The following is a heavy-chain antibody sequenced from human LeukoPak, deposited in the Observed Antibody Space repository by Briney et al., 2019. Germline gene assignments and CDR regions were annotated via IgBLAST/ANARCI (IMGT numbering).Heavy chain of an antibody. CDR3: AKDRGFGEYFPFFY. CDR2: ISGSGGST. V-gene: IGHV3-23*01. D-gene: IGHD3-10*01. J-gene: IGHJ4*02. CDR1: GLTFSTYA. Sequence: GGSLRLSCAASGLTFSTYAMSWVRQTPEKGLEWVSAISGSGGSTYYADSVKGRFTISRDNSKNTLYLQMNSLRAEDTAVCYCAKDRGFGEYFPFFYWGQGTLVTVSS.